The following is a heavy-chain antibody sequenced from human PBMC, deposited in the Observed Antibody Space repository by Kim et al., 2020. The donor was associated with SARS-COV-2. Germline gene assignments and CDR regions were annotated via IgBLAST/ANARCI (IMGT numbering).Heavy chain of an antibody. CDR3: ARDSVFNYYYYYGMDV. V-gene: IGHV7-4-1*02. CDR2: INTNTGNP. CDR1: GYTFTSYA. D-gene: IGHD2-21*01. J-gene: IGHJ6*02. Sequence: ASVKVSCKASGYTFTSYAMNWVRQAPGQWLEWMGWINTNTGNPTYAQRFTGRFVFSLDTSVSTAYLQISSLKAEDTAVYYCARDSVFNYYYYYGMDVWGQATTATVSS.